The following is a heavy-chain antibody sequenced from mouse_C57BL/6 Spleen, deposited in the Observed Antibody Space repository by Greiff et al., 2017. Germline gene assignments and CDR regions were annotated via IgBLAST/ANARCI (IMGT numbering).Heavy chain of an antibody. J-gene: IGHJ4*01. D-gene: IGHD1-1*01. CDR1: GYTFTSYW. CDR2: INPSSGYT. V-gene: IGHV1-7*01. CDR3: ANPVSSYAHYYAMDY. Sequence: QVQLQQSGAELAKPGASVKLSCKASGYTFTSYWMHWVKQRPGQGLEWIGYINPSSGYTKYNQKFKDKATLTADKSSSTAYMQLSSLTYEDSAVYYCANPVSSYAHYYAMDYWGQGASVTVSS.